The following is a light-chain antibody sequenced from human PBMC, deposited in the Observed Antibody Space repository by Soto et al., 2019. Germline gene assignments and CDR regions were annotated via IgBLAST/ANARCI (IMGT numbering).Light chain of an antibody. Sequence: EIVLTQSPGTLSLSPGERATLSCRASQSVSSSYLAWYQQKPGQAPRLLIYGASSMATGIPDRFSGSGSGTDFTVTISRLEPEDFAVYYCKQYGRSPRTFGQGTKLEIK. CDR3: KQYGRSPRT. CDR1: QSVSSSY. CDR2: GAS. V-gene: IGKV3-20*01. J-gene: IGKJ2*01.